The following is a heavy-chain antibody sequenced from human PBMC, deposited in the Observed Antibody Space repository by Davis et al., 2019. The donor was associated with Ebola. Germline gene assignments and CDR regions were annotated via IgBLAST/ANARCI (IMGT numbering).Heavy chain of an antibody. CDR1: GFSFSNYA. J-gene: IGHJ4*02. CDR2: IGASGDNT. Sequence: GESLKISCAASGFSFSNYAMTWVRQSPGKGLAWVSAIGASGDNTYYADSVKGRFTISRDNAKNSLYLQMNSLRAEDTAVYYCARLEDSGWTHDYWGQGTLVTVSS. CDR3: ARLEDSGWTHDY. D-gene: IGHD6-19*01. V-gene: IGHV3-23*01.